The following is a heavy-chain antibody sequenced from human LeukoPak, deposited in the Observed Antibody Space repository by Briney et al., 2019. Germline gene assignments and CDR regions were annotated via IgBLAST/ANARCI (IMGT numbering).Heavy chain of an antibody. V-gene: IGHV3-48*03. J-gene: IGHJ4*02. D-gene: IGHD3-10*01. CDR2: ISSSGSTI. CDR1: GFTFSSYE. CDR3: ARSYYPDY. Sequence: AGGSLRLSCAASGFTFSSYEMNWVRQAPGKGLEWVSYISSSGSTIYYADSVKGRFTISRDHAKNSLYLHMNSLRAEDTAVYYCARSYYPDYWGQGTLVTVSS.